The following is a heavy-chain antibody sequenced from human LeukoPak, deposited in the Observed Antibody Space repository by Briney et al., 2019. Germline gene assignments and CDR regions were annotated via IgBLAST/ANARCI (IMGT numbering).Heavy chain of an antibody. J-gene: IGHJ4*02. Sequence: GGSLRLSCAASGFTFSSYSMNWVRQAPGKGLEWVSSISSSSSYIYYADSVKGRFTISRDNAKNSLYLQMNSLRAEDTAVYYCARVPGAYCGGDCYSGYWGQGTLVTVSS. CDR1: GFTFSSYS. V-gene: IGHV3-21*01. CDR3: ARVPGAYCGGDCYSGY. CDR2: ISSSSSYI. D-gene: IGHD2-21*02.